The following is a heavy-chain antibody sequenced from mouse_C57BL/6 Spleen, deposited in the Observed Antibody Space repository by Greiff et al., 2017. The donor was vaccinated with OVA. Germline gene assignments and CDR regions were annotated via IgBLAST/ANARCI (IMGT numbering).Heavy chain of an antibody. CDR2: INPNNGGT. Sequence: VKLQQSGPELVKPGASVTIPCKASGYTFTDYNMDWVKQSHGKSLEWIGDINPNNGGTIYNQKFKGKATLTVDKSSSTAYMELRSLTSEDTAVDYCARRDYGSSYAMDYWGQGTSVTVSS. CDR1: GYTFTDYN. V-gene: IGHV1-18*01. D-gene: IGHD1-1*02. CDR3: ARRDYGSSYAMDY. J-gene: IGHJ4*01.